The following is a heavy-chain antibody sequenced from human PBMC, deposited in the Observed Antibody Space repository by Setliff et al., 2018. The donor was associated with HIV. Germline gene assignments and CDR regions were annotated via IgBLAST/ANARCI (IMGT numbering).Heavy chain of an antibody. J-gene: IGHJ6*02. D-gene: IGHD6-19*01. CDR3: ARLGSGWSDSYYYAMDV. V-gene: IGHV1-18*01. CDR1: GYHFNSYG. CDR2: ISAYNGNT. Sequence: ASVKVSCKASGYHFNSYGISWVRQAPGQGLEWMGWISAYNGNTKYAQKFQARVTMTTGTSTSTAYMELRSLRSDDTAVYYCARLGSGWSDSYYYAMDVWGQGTTVTVSS.